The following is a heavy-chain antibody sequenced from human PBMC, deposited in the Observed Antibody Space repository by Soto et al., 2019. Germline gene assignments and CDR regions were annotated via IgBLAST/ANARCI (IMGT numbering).Heavy chain of an antibody. J-gene: IGHJ4*02. CDR1: GFTFSPYW. CDR2: INSDGSST. CDR3: TTVEYSAGYGF. V-gene: IGHV3-74*01. D-gene: IGHD5-18*01. Sequence: EVHLVESGGGLVQPGGSLRLSCAASGFTFSPYWMHWVRQAPGKGLVWVSRINSDGSSTSYADSVKGRFTISRDNAKNTVYLQMNRLRAEDTAVYYCTTVEYSAGYGFWGQVDLGTVCS.